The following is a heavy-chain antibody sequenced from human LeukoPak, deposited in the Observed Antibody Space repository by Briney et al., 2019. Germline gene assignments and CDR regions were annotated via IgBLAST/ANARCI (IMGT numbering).Heavy chain of an antibody. CDR1: GFTFSNYA. J-gene: IGHJ3*02. CDR2: ISSGGTYE. CDR3: ASVTTWNAFDI. D-gene: IGHD1-1*01. Sequence: GGSLRLSCAASGFTFSNYAMHWVRQAPGKGLEWVSLISSGGTYEYYADSVKGRFTISRDNAKNSLYLQMNSLRAEDTAEYYCASVTTWNAFDIWGQGTMVTVSS. V-gene: IGHV3-30*07.